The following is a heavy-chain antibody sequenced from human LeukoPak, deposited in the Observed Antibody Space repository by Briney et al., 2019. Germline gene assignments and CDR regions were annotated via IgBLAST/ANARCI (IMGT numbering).Heavy chain of an antibody. J-gene: IGHJ5*02. CDR3: ARDLSSSDYFGWFDP. Sequence: SETLSLTCTVSGGSISSYYWSWIRQPPGKGLEWICYIYYSGSTIYNPSLKSRVTISVDTSKTQFSLKLSSVTAADTAVYYCARDLSSSDYFGWFDPWGQGTLVTVSS. D-gene: IGHD3-22*01. CDR2: IYYSGST. CDR1: GGSISSYY. V-gene: IGHV4-59*01.